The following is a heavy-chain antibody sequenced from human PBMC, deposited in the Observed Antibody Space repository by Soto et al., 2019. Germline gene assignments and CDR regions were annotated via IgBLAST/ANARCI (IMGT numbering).Heavy chain of an antibody. CDR2: LSYNGGT. CDR1: GDSTINSS. V-gene: IGHV4-59*13. Sequence: PSETLSLTCTVSGDSTINSSWSWIRHAPGKTPEWLGYLSYNGGTNHNPALQGRPPMSVDTSQNRFSLRLNSVTAADTAVNYCARGDTWKLADLWGQGIFVTVSS. CDR3: ARGDTWKLADL. J-gene: IGHJ5*02. D-gene: IGHD1-26*01.